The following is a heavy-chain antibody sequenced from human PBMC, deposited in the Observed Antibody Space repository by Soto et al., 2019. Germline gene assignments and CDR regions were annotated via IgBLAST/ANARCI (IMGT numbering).Heavy chain of an antibody. V-gene: IGHV3-53*01. J-gene: IGHJ3*01. D-gene: IGHD6-19*01. CDR2: IYSGGST. CDR3: AKSGGNGWFADAFDV. CDR1: GFIVSSYY. Sequence: GSLRLSCAGSGFIVSSYYMSWVRQAPGKGLEWISVIYSGGSTYYADSVKGRFTISRDNSENTLYLQLNSLRAEDTAVYYCAKSGGNGWFADAFDVWGQGTMVTVSS.